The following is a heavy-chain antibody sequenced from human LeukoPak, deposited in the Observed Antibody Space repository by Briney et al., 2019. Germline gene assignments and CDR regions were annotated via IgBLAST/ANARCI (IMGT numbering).Heavy chain of an antibody. J-gene: IGHJ4*02. V-gene: IGHV3-64D*06. CDR1: GFTFSSYA. CDR3: VKDLWGDYVDH. D-gene: IGHD7-27*01. Sequence: GGSLRPSCSASGFTFSSYAMHWVRQAPGKGLEYVSAISSNGGSTYYADSVKGRFTISRDNSKNTLYLQMSSLRAEDTAVYYCVKDLWGDYVDHWGQGTLVTVSS. CDR2: ISSNGGST.